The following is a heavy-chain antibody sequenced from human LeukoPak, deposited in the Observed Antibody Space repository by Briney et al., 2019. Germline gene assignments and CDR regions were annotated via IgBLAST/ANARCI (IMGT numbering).Heavy chain of an antibody. Sequence: ASVKVSYKTSGYSFTDYYMHWVRQAPGQGLEWMGWINPYSGGTSSAQKFQGRVTMTRDTSISTVYMQVSWLTSDDTAIYYCARADRLHGGPYLIGPWGQGTLVTVSS. CDR1: GYSFTDYY. J-gene: IGHJ5*02. CDR3: ARADRLHGGPYLIGP. V-gene: IGHV1-2*02. CDR2: INPYSGGT. D-gene: IGHD3-16*01.